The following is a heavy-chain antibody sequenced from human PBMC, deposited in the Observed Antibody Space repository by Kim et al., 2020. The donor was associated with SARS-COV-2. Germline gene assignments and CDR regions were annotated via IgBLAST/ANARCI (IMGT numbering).Heavy chain of an antibody. D-gene: IGHD6-19*01. Sequence: SETLSLTCTVSGGSISSYYWSWIRQPPGKGLEWIGYIYYSGSTNYNPSLKSRVTISVDTSKNQFSLKLSSVTAADTAVYYCARQKQWPPLFDYWGQGTLVTVSS. J-gene: IGHJ4*02. V-gene: IGHV4-59*01. CDR1: GGSISSYY. CDR3: ARQKQWPPLFDY. CDR2: IYYSGST.